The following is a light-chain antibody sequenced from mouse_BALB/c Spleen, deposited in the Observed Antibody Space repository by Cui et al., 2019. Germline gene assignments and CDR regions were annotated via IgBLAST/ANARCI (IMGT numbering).Light chain of an antibody. J-gene: IGKJ1*01. Sequence: IVLTQSPAIMSASPGEKVTMTCSASSGVSYMNWYQQKPGSSPRLLSYYTSNLAAGVPGRFSVSGSGTSYSLTISRMEAEDAATYYCQQWSSYPRTFGGGTKLEIK. CDR3: QQWSSYPRT. V-gene: IGKV4-55*01. CDR1: SGVSY. CDR2: YTS.